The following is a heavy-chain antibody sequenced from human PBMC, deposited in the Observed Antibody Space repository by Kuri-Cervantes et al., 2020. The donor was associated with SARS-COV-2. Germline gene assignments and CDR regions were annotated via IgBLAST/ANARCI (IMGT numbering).Heavy chain of an antibody. CDR3: VQVDIAAAGTNYYYYMDV. J-gene: IGHJ6*03. CDR1: GGSISSGYY. V-gene: IGHV4-38-2*02. D-gene: IGHD6-13*01. CDR2: IYHSGST. Sequence: GSLRLSCTVSGGSISSGYYWGWIRQPPGKGLEWIGSIYHSGSTYYNPSLKSRVTISVDTSKNQFSLKLSSVTAADTAVYYCVQVDIAAAGTNYYYYMDVWGKGTTVTVSS.